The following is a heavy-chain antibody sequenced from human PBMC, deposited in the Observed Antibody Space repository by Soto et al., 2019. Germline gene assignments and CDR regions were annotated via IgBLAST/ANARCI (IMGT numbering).Heavy chain of an antibody. CDR1: GYSISSGCY. J-gene: IGHJ4*02. Sequence: SETLSLTCAVSGYSISSGCYWGWIRQPPGKGLEWIGSIYHSVRTYYNPSLKSRVTISVDTSKNQFSLKLSSVTAADTAVYYCARDRETTVTTLDYLDNWGQGTMITV. CDR2: IYHSVRT. CDR3: ARDRETTVTTLDYLDN. D-gene: IGHD4-17*01. V-gene: IGHV4-38-2*02.